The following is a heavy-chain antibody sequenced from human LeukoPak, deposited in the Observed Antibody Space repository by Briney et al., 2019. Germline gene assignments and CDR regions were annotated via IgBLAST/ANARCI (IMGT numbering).Heavy chain of an antibody. CDR1: GGTFSSYA. CDR2: IMPIFGTA. J-gene: IGHJ6*03. D-gene: IGHD1-26*01. Sequence: SVKVSYKASGGTFSSYAISWVRQAPGQGLEWMVRIMPIFGTANYAQKFQGRVTITTDESTSTAYMELSSLRSEDTAVYYCSRGPRGVVGNYYYYYMDVWGKGTTVTVSS. V-gene: IGHV1-69*05. CDR3: SRGPRGVVGNYYYYYMDV.